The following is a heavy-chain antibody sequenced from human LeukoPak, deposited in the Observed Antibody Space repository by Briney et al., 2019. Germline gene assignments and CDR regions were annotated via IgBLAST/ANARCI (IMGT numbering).Heavy chain of an antibody. CDR2: ISSSSSYI. CDR1: GFTFSSYS. Sequence: GGSLRLSCAASGFTFSSYSMNWVCQAPGKGLEWVSSISSSSSYIYYADSVKGRFTISRDNAKNSLYLQMNSLRAEDTAVYYCANSDMGYSYGSFHYWGQGTLVTVSS. J-gene: IGHJ4*02. CDR3: ANSDMGYSYGSFHY. V-gene: IGHV3-21*04. D-gene: IGHD5-18*01.